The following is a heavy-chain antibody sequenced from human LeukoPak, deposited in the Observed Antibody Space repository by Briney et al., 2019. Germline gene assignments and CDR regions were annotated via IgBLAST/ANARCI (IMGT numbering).Heavy chain of an antibody. CDR3: AKDTGLWQQLDYFDY. J-gene: IGHJ4*02. D-gene: IGHD6-13*01. CDR1: GFTFSEYA. V-gene: IGHV3-9*01. Sequence: PGRSLRLSCAASGFTFSEYAMHWVRQAPGKGLEWVSGISWNSGSIGYADSVKGRFTISRDNAKNSLYLQMNSLRAEDTALYYCAKDTGLWQQLDYFDYWGQGTLVTVSS. CDR2: ISWNSGSI.